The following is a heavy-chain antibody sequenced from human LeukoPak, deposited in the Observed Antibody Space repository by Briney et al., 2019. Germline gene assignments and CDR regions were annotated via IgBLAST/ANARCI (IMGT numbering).Heavy chain of an antibody. CDR1: GYTFTGYY. D-gene: IGHD6-13*01. CDR2: INPNSGGT. V-gene: IGHV1-2*06. J-gene: IGHJ5*02. CDR3: AREIAGITAAGLNDQVAWLDP. Sequence: ASVKVSCKASGYTFTGYYMHWVRQAPGQGLEWMGRINPNSGGTNYAQKFQGRVTMTRDTSISTAYMELSKLRSDDTAVYYCAREIAGITAAGLNDQVAWLDPWGQGTLVTVSS.